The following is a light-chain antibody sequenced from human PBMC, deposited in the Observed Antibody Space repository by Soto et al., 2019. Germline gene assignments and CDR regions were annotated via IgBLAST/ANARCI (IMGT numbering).Light chain of an antibody. V-gene: IGKV3-15*01. CDR2: GAS. CDR1: QSVSSN. CDR3: QQYNNWPVT. Sequence: EIVMTQSPATLSVSPGERATLSCRASQSVSSNLAWYQQKPGQAPRLLIYGASTRATGIPARFSGSGSGTEFTLTISSLQSEYFAVYYCQQYNNWPVTFGQGTKVEIK. J-gene: IGKJ1*01.